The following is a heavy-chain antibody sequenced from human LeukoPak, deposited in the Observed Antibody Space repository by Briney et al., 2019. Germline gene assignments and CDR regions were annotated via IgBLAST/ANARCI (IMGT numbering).Heavy chain of an antibody. J-gene: IGHJ5*02. V-gene: IGHV1-69*01. D-gene: IGHD2-2*02. CDR2: IIPIFGTA. CDR3: ARILYCSSTSCHRERWFGP. Sequence: EASVKVSCKASGGTFSSYAISWVRQAPGQGLEWMGGIIPIFGTANYAQKFQGRVTITADESTSTAYMELSSLRSEDTAVYYCARILYCSSTSCHRERWFGPWGQGTLVTVSS. CDR1: GGTFSSYA.